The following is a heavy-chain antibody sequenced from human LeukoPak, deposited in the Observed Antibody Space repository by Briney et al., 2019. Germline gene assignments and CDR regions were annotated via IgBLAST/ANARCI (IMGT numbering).Heavy chain of an antibody. J-gene: IGHJ4*02. D-gene: IGHD5-24*01. CDR2: INPSGGST. CDR3: WRARCIWPLDY. CDR1: GYTFTSYY. Sequence: ASVRVSCKASGYTFTSYYIHWVRQAPGQGLEWMGKINPSGGSTSYAQKFQGRVNMTRDTSTSTVYMELSRRRSEHTAVYDTWRARCIWPLDYGGQGTLVTVSS. V-gene: IGHV1-46*01.